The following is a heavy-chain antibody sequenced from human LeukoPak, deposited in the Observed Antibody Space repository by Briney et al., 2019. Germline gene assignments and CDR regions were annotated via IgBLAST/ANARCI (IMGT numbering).Heavy chain of an antibody. CDR3: ARHTRYSYGDY. D-gene: IGHD5-18*01. CDR2: IYPGNSDT. Sequence: GDSLKISCKGSGYSFTSYWIGWVRQMPGKGLEWMGIIYPGNSDTTYSPSFQGQVTISVDKSISTAYLQWSSLKASDTAMYYCARHTRYSYGDYWGQGTLVTVSS. V-gene: IGHV5-51*01. J-gene: IGHJ4*02. CDR1: GYSFTSYW.